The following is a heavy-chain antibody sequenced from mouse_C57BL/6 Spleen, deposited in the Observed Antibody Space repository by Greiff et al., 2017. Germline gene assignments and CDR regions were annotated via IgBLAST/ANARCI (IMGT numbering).Heavy chain of an antibody. CDR1: GFTFSDYG. J-gene: IGHJ1*03. V-gene: IGHV5-17*01. D-gene: IGHD2-5*01. CDR3: ARGGDSNPYWYFDV. Sequence: EVKLMESGGGLVKPGGSLKLSCAASGFTFSDYGMHWVRQAPEKGLEWVAYISSGSSTIYYADTVKGRFTISRDNAKNTLFLQMTSLRSEDTSMYYCARGGDSNPYWYFDVWGTGTTVTVSS. CDR2: ISSGSSTI.